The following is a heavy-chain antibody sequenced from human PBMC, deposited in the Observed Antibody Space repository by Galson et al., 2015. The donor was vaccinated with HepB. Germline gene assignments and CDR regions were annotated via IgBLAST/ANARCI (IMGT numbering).Heavy chain of an antibody. V-gene: IGHV5-51*01. Sequence: QSGAEVKKPGESLKISCKGSGYSFTSYWIGWVRQMPGKGLEWMGIIYPGDSDTRYSPSFQGQVTISADKSISTAYLQWSSLKASDTAMYYCASRLRYFDWDYYYGMDVWGQGTTVTVSS. CDR2: IYPGDSDT. CDR3: ASRLRYFDWDYYYGMDV. J-gene: IGHJ6*02. D-gene: IGHD3-9*01. CDR1: GYSFTSYW.